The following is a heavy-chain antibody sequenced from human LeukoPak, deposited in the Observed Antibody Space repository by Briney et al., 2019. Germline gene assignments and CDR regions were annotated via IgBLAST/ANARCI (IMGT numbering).Heavy chain of an antibody. J-gene: IGHJ4*02. CDR2: ISGSGGST. V-gene: IGHV3-23*01. CDR1: GFTFSSYA. D-gene: IGHD3/OR15-3a*01. Sequence: GGSLRLSCAASGFTFSSYAMFWVRQAPGKGLEWVSGISGSGGSTFYADSVKGRFTLSRDNSKNTLYLQMNSLRAEDTAVYYCAKGVWTDYTITHFDYWGQGTLVTVSS. CDR3: AKGVWTDYTITHFDY.